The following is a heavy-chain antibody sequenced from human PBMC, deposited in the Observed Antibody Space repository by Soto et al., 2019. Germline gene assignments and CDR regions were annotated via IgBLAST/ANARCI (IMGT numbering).Heavy chain of an antibody. D-gene: IGHD3-9*01. J-gene: IGHJ2*01. V-gene: IGHV1-46*01. CDR2: MHPSSDST. CDR1: GYTFTSYY. Sequence: ASVKVSCKASGYTFTSYYLRWVRQAPGQGLEWMGVMHPSSDSTAYAQKFQGRVTMTSNTSKSTAYMELSSLRSEDTAVYYCARGRGGYDILTGYSLPPSYWYFDLWGRGTLVTVSS. CDR3: ARGRGGYDILTGYSLPPSYWYFDL.